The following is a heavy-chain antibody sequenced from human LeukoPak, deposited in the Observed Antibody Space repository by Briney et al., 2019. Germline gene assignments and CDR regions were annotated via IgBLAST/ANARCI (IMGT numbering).Heavy chain of an antibody. D-gene: IGHD5-12*01. V-gene: IGHV4-39*07. CDR1: GGSISSSSYY. J-gene: IGHJ4*02. CDR2: IYCSGTT. Sequence: SETLSLTCTVSGGSISSSSYYWDWIRQPPGKGLEWIGSIYCSGTTNYNPSLKSRVTISVDTSKNQFSLKLSTVTAADTAVYYCARDIIVDTVATIMYVDSWGQGTMVTVSS. CDR3: ARDIIVDTVATIMYVDS.